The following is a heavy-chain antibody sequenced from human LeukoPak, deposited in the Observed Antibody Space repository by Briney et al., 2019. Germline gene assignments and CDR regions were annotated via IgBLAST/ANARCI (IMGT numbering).Heavy chain of an antibody. CDR3: ARHMTTRDAFDI. Sequence: SETLSLICSVSGGSISSRNYYWGWIRQPPGKGLEWIGSIYYSGSAYYNPSLKSRVTISVDTSKNQFSLKLSSVTAADTAVYYCARHMTTRDAFDIWGQGTMVTVSS. CDR2: IYYSGSA. D-gene: IGHD1-1*01. CDR1: GGSISSRNYY. J-gene: IGHJ3*02. V-gene: IGHV4-39*01.